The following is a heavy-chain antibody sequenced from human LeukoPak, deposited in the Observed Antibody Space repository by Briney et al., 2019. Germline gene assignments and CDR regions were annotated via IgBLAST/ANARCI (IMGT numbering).Heavy chain of an antibody. V-gene: IGHV3-48*01. CDR2: ISSSSSTI. CDR1: GFTFSSYS. D-gene: IGHD1-7*01. CDR3: ARDHPYNWNYAEKRNWFDP. J-gene: IGHJ5*02. Sequence: TGGSLRLSCAASGFTFSSYSMNWVRQAPGKGLEWVSYISSSSSTIYYADSVKGRFTISRDSAKNSLYLQMNSLRAEDTAVYYCARDHPYNWNYAEKRNWFDPWGQGTLVTVSS.